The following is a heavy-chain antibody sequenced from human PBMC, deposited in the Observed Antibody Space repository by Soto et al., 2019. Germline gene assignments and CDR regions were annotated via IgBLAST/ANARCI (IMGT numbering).Heavy chain of an antibody. D-gene: IGHD2-2*01. CDR1: GYTFNNYV. CDR2: INSGNGNT. Sequence: GASVKVSCKASGYTFNNYVIHWVRQAPGQTLEWVGWINSGNGNTRHSQKFQGRVTISSDTSATTAYMELSSLTSEDTAVYFCARGYQPLDVWGQGTTVTVSS. J-gene: IGHJ6*02. CDR3: ARGYQPLDV. V-gene: IGHV1-3*04.